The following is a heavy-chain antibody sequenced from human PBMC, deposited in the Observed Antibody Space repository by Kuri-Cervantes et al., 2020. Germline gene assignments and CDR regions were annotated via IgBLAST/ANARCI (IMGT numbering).Heavy chain of an antibody. CDR3: AKDIVPDSGKMMDAFDI. V-gene: IGHV3-9*01. Sequence: SLKISCAASGFNFDDYAMHWVRQASGKGLEWVSGISRSSSDIGYADSVKGRFTISRDNAKKSLYLQMNSLRAEDTALYYCAKDIVPDSGKMMDAFDIWGQGTMVTVSS. CDR2: ISRSSSDI. J-gene: IGHJ3*02. CDR1: GFNFDDYA. D-gene: IGHD1-26*01.